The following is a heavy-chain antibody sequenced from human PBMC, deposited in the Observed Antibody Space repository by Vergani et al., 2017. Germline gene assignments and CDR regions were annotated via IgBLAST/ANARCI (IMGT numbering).Heavy chain of an antibody. Sequence: EVQLVESGGGLVQPGGSLILSCAASGFIFRSHSMNWVRQAPGKGLEWVAYISSDGRTPYYADCVKGRFTISRDNAKNSLYMKMNSLRAEDTAVYYCARDPVPYYDILTGYYGLDVWGKGTTVTVSS. CDR2: ISSDGRTP. V-gene: IGHV3-48*01. CDR1: GFIFRSHS. CDR3: ARDPVPYYDILTGYYGLDV. J-gene: IGHJ6*04. D-gene: IGHD3-9*01.